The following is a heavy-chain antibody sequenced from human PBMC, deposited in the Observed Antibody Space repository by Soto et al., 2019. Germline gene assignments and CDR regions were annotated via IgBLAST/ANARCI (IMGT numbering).Heavy chain of an antibody. Sequence: KSYSTSLKSRLTISKDTSKSQVVLTMTNMDPVDTATYYCASTYSTSWYWFDPWGQGTLVTVSS. CDR3: ASTYSTSWYWFDP. J-gene: IGHJ5*02. CDR2: K. D-gene: IGHD6-13*01. V-gene: IGHV2-26*04.